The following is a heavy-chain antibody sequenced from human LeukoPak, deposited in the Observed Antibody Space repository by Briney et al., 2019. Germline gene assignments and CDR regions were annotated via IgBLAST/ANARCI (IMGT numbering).Heavy chain of an antibody. Sequence: GGSLRLSCAASGFTFSSYWMHWVRQAPGKGLVWVSRINSDGSSTSYADSVKGRFTISRDNAKNTLYLQMNSLGAEDTAVYYCARVRINDYYFDYWGQGTLVTVSS. CDR2: INSDGSST. V-gene: IGHV3-74*01. J-gene: IGHJ4*02. D-gene: IGHD3-16*01. CDR1: GFTFSSYW. CDR3: ARVRINDYYFDY.